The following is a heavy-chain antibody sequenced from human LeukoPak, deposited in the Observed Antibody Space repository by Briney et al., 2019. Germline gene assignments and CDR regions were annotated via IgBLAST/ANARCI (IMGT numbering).Heavy chain of an antibody. J-gene: IGHJ4*02. Sequence: GGSLRLSCEVSGFTVSGNYMSWVRQAPGKGLEWVSGIYSGGSTDNADSVKGRFTISRDTSKNTLYLQMNSLRAEDAAVYYCARGIYSGSAYPAPFDYWGQGTLVTVSS. D-gene: IGHD3-22*01. CDR2: IYSGGST. CDR3: ARGIYSGSAYPAPFDY. CDR1: GFTVSGNY. V-gene: IGHV3-53*01.